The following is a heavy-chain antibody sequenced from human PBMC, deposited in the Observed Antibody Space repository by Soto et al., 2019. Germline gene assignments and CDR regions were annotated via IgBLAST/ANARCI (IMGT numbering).Heavy chain of an antibody. CDR2: INHSGST. CDR3: ARRNQLELRGPIDY. D-gene: IGHD1-7*01. Sequence: PSETLSLTCAVYGGSFSGYYWSWIRQPPGKGLEWIGEINHSGSTNYNPSLKSRVTISVDASKNQFSLKLSSVTAADTAVYYCARRNQLELRGPIDYWGQGTLVTVSS. V-gene: IGHV4-34*01. J-gene: IGHJ4*02. CDR1: GGSFSGYY.